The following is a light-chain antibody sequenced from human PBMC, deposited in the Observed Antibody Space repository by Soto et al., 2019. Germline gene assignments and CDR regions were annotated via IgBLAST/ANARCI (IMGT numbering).Light chain of an antibody. CDR3: QQRSNFIT. J-gene: IGKJ5*01. CDR2: DAS. Sequence: EIVLTQSPATLSLSPGERATLSCRASQSVSSYLAWYQQKPGQAPGLLIYDASNRATGIPARFSGSGSGTDFTLTISSLESEDFAVYYCQQRSNFITFGQGTRLEIK. CDR1: QSVSSY. V-gene: IGKV3-11*01.